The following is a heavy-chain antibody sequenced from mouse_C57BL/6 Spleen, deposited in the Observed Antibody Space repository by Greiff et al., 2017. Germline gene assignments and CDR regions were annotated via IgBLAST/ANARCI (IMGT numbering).Heavy chain of an antibody. CDR3: AREGDYSNLFDY. CDR1: GYTFTSYW. D-gene: IGHD2-5*01. CDR2: IDPSDSET. V-gene: IGHV1-52*01. Sequence: QVQLKQSGAELVRPGSSVKLSCKASGYTFTSYWMHWVKQRPIQGLEWIGNIDPSDSETHYNQKFKDKATLTVDKSSSTAYMQLSSLTSEDSAVYYCAREGDYSNLFDYWGQGTTLTVSS. J-gene: IGHJ2*01.